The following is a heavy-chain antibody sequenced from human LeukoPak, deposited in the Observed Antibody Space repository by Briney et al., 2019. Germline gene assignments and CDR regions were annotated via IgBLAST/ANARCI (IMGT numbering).Heavy chain of an antibody. Sequence: KPSETLSLTCSVSGGSISNYFWTWIRQPPGKGLEWIGEINHSGSTNYNPSLKSRVTISVDTSKNQFSLKLSSVTAADTAVYYCARAPGRLQPFDYWGQGTLVTVSS. CDR3: ARAPGRLQPFDY. CDR2: INHSGST. V-gene: IGHV4-34*01. J-gene: IGHJ4*02. CDR1: GGSISNYF. D-gene: IGHD5-24*01.